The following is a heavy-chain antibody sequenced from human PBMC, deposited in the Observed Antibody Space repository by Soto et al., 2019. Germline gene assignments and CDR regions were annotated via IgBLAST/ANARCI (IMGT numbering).Heavy chain of an antibody. D-gene: IGHD5-12*01. CDR3: ASRSGLGWLQSVDY. CDR1: GGTFSSYT. V-gene: IGHV1-69*02. Sequence: QVQLVQSGAEVKKPGSSVKVSCKASGGTFSSYTISWVRQAPGQGLEWMGRIIPILGIANYAQKFQGRVTITADKXXGTAYMELRRLRSEDTAVYYCASRSGLGWLQSVDYWGQGTLVTVSS. CDR2: IIPILGIA. J-gene: IGHJ4*02.